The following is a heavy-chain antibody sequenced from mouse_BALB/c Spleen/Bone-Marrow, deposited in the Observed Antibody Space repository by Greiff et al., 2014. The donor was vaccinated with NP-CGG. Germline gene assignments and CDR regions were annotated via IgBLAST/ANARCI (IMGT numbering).Heavy chain of an antibody. CDR3: ARDYGPFDY. J-gene: IGHJ2*01. V-gene: IGHV14-3*02. D-gene: IGHD1-2*01. CDR2: IDPANGDT. Sequence: VQLKESRAELVKPGAPVKLSCTASGFNIKDIYMHWVKQRPEQGLEWIGRIDPANGDTKYDPKFQGKATITADTSSNTAYLQLSSLTSEDTAVYYCARDYGPFDYWGQGTTLTVSS. CDR1: GFNIKDIY.